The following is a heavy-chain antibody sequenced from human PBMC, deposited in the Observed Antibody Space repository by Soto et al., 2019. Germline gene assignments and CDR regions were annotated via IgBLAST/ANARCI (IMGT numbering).Heavy chain of an antibody. CDR3: ARDKTVRGPSYFDS. CDR2: ISSAGSPI. V-gene: IGHV3-48*03. CDR1: GFTLSRYE. J-gene: IGHJ4*02. D-gene: IGHD3-10*01. Sequence: PGGSLRLSCAASGFTLSRYEMSWVRQTPGKGLEWVSYISSAGSPIFYADSVKGRFIISRDSAKNSLYLQLNSLRAEDTAVYYCARDKTVRGPSYFDSWGQGTLVTVSS.